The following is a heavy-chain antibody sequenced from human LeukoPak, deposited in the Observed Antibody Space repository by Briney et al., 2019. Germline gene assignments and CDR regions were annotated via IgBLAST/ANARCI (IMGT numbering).Heavy chain of an antibody. CDR1: GGSISSSSYY. CDR3: ARVWAGSSGYYYHVDY. D-gene: IGHD3-22*01. Sequence: SETLSLTCTVSGGSISSSSYYWGWIRQPPGKGLEWIGSIYYSGSTYYNPSLKSRVTISVDTSKNQFSLKLSSVTAADTAVYYCARVWAGSSGYYYHVDYWGQGTLVTVSS. J-gene: IGHJ4*02. V-gene: IGHV4-39*07. CDR2: IYYSGST.